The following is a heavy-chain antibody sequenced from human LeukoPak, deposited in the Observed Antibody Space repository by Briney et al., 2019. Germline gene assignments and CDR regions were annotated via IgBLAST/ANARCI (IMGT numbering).Heavy chain of an antibody. CDR1: GYTFTSYY. J-gene: IGHJ4*02. V-gene: IGHV1-46*01. Sequence: GASVKVSCKASGYTFTSYYMHWVRQAPGQGLEWMGIINPSGGSTSYAQKFQGRVTMTRDTSTSTVYMELSSLRSEDTAVYYCARAVDIVATWGLGGYWGQGTLVTVSS. D-gene: IGHD5-12*01. CDR3: ARAVDIVATWGLGGY. CDR2: INPSGGST.